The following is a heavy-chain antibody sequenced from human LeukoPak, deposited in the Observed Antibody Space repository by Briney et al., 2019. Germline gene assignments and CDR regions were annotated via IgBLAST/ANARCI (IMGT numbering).Heavy chain of an antibody. V-gene: IGHV3-48*02. CDR2: ISSSSSTI. CDR1: GFTFSSYS. Sequence: GGSLRLSCAASGFTFSSYSMNWVRQAPGKGLEWVSYISSSSSTIYYADSVKGRFTISRDNAKNSLYLQMNSLRDEDTAVYYCARDRVYYYDGGVYQGAYSFDYWGQGPLVTVPS. CDR3: ARDRVYYYDGGVYQGAYSFDY. D-gene: IGHD3-22*01. J-gene: IGHJ4*02.